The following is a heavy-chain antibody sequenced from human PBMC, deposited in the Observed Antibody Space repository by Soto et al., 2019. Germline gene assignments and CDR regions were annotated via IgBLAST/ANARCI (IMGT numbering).Heavy chain of an antibody. J-gene: IGHJ2*01. CDR3: ARVSSSLKTYWYFHL. D-gene: IGHD6-13*01. V-gene: IGHV3-13*01. CDR2: IGTAGDT. Sequence: EVQLVESGGGLVQPGGSLRLSCAASGFTFSSYDMHWVRQATGKGLEWVSAIGTAGDTYYPGSVKGRFTISRENAKNSLYLQMNSLRAEDTAVYYCARVSSSLKTYWYFHLWGRGTLVTVSS. CDR1: GFTFSSYD.